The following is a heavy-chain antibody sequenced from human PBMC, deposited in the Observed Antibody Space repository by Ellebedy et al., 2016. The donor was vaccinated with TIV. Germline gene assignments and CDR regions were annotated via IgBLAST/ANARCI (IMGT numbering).Heavy chain of an antibody. CDR1: GFTFSNYW. V-gene: IGHV3-30*02. J-gene: IGHJ4*02. D-gene: IGHD3-22*01. Sequence: GGSLRLSCAASGFTFSNYWMKWVRQAPGKGLEWVAFIRYDGSNKYYADSVKGRFTISRDNSKNTLYLQMNSLRAEDTAVYYCARDNPPHYYDSIVWGQGTLVTVSS. CDR2: IRYDGSNK. CDR3: ARDNPPHYYDSIV.